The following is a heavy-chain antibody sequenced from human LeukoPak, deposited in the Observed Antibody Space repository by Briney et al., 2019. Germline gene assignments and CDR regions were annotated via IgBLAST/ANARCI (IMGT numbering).Heavy chain of an antibody. Sequence: ASVKVSCKTSGYTFSVYYMHWVRQAPGQGLEWMGWIKPDTSVTYYEEKFQGRFFMTTDTSTTTVHMELTTLTFDDTAMYYCVRENWYYDYWGQGTLVTVSS. CDR2: IKPDTSVT. CDR1: GYTFSVYY. D-gene: IGHD1-1*01. CDR3: VRENWYYDY. V-gene: IGHV1-2*02. J-gene: IGHJ4*02.